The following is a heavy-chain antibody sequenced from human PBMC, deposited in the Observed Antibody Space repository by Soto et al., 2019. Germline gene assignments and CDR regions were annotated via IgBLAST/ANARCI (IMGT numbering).Heavy chain of an antibody. D-gene: IGHD3-22*01. CDR1: GYTFTSYY. CDR2: INPSGGST. V-gene: IGHV1-46*03. J-gene: IGHJ4*02. CDR3: AREGLDDSSGYYQNQPLTY. Sequence: GASVKVSCKSPGYTFTSYYMHWVRQAPGKGLEWMGIINPSGGSTSYAQKFQGRVTMTRDTSTSTVYMELSSLRSEDTAVYYCAREGLDDSSGYYQNQPLTYWGQGTLVTVSS.